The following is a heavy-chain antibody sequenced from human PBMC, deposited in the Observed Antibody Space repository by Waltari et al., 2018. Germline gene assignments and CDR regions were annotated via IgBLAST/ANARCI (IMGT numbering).Heavy chain of an antibody. D-gene: IGHD2-15*01. V-gene: IGHV7-4-1*02. CDR1: GYTFTSYA. Sequence: QVQLVQSGSELKKPGASVKVSCKASGYTFTSYAMNWVRQAPGQGLEWMGWVNTSTGYPTYSQGFTGRFVCSLDTSVSTAYLQISSLKAEDTAVYYCARDLFSTVRCSGGSCRDPLRDYWGQGTLVTVSS. CDR2: VNTSTGYP. J-gene: IGHJ4*02. CDR3: ARDLFSTVRCSGGSCRDPLRDY.